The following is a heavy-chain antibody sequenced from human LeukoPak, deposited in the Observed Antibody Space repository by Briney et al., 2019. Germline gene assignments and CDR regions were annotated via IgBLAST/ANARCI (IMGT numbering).Heavy chain of an antibody. CDR3: IRNFDY. Sequence: SETLSLTCTVSGGSISIYYWSWIRQPPGKGLEWIGYIYTSGSTNYNPSLKSRVTISVDTSKNQFSLKLSSVPDADTAVYYCIRNFDYWGQGTLVTVSS. CDR2: IYTSGST. V-gene: IGHV4-4*09. CDR1: GGSISIYY. J-gene: IGHJ4*02.